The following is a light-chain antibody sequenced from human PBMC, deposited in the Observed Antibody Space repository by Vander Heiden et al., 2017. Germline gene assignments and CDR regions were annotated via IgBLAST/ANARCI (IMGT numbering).Light chain of an antibody. Sequence: SSELTQPPSVSVSPGQPASITCSGEKLGDKYACWYQQKPGQSPVLVIYQDTKRPSGIPERFSGSNSGNTATLTISGTQAMDEADYYCQAWDSSTRVVFGGGTKLTVL. V-gene: IGLV3-1*01. CDR1: KLGDKY. CDR2: QDT. J-gene: IGLJ2*01. CDR3: QAWDSSTRVV.